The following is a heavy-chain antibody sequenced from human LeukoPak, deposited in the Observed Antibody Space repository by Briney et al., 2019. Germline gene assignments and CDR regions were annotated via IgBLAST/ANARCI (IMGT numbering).Heavy chain of an antibody. V-gene: IGHV3-33*01. D-gene: IGHD2-2*01. CDR2: IWYDGSNK. J-gene: IGHJ4*02. Sequence: GGSLRLSCAASGFTFSSYGMHWVRRAPGKGLEWVAVIWYDGSNKYYADSVKGRFTISRDNSKNTLYLQMNSLRAEDTAVYYCARRCSSTSCYYGDYWGQGTLVTVSS. CDR1: GFTFSSYG. CDR3: ARRCSSTSCYYGDY.